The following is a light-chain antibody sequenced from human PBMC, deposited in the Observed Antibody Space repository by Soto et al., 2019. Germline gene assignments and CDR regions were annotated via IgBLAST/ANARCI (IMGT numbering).Light chain of an antibody. CDR1: QIVRSSY. CDR2: VAS. V-gene: IGKV3-20*01. Sequence: EIVLTQSPGTLSLSPGEIATLSCSASQIVRSSYLAWYQQKPGQTPRLLIYVASTRATGIPDRFSGSGSGTDFTLTIGRLEPEDFATYYCQQYYSFPITFGQGTRLEIK. J-gene: IGKJ5*01. CDR3: QQYYSFPIT.